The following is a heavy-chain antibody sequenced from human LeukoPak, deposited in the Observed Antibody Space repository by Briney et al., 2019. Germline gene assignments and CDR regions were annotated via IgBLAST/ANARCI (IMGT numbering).Heavy chain of an antibody. CDR3: AKGDGPTGYSSSFVH. CDR1: GFTFDDYA. J-gene: IGHJ4*02. V-gene: IGHV3-9*01. Sequence: PGRSLRLSCAASGFTFDDYAMHWVRQAPGKGLEWVSGISWNSGSIGYADSVKGRFTISRDNAKNSLYLQMNSLRAEDTALYYCAKGDGPTGYSSSFVHWGQGTLVTVSS. CDR2: ISWNSGSI. D-gene: IGHD6-13*01.